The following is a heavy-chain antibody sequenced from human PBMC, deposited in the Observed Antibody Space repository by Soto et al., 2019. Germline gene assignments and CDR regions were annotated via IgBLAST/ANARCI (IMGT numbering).Heavy chain of an antibody. J-gene: IGHJ5*02. Sequence: PGGSLRLSCAASGFTFSSYAMSWVRQAPGKGLEWVSAISGSGGSTYYADSVKGRFTISRDNSKNTLYLQMNSLRAEDTAVYYCAKVVTIIVVVITKGWFDPWCQGILVTVS. CDR3: AKVVTIIVVVITKGWFDP. CDR1: GFTFSSYA. CDR2: ISGSGGST. V-gene: IGHV3-23*01. D-gene: IGHD3-22*01.